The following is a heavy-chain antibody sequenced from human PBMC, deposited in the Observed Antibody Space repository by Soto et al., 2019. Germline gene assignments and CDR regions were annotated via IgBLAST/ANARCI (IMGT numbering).Heavy chain of an antibody. D-gene: IGHD3-16*02. Sequence: VKGSRKGAGYTISIDGGGWVLLTNGQGLEWMGWISAYNGNTNYAQKLQGRVTMTTDTSTSTAYMELRSLRSDDTAVYYCARVVTPKGKYYYGMDVWGQGTTVIDSS. J-gene: IGHJ6*02. CDR1: GYTISIDG. CDR3: ARVVTPKGKYYYGMDV. CDR2: ISAYNGNT. V-gene: IGHV1-18*01.